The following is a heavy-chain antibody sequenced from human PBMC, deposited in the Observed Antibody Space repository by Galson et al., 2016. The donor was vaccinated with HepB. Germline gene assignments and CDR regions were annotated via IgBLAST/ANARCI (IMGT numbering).Heavy chain of an antibody. Sequence: SLRLSCAASGFSFSDSYISWIRRAPGKGLEWISYISDSGSRTYYEHSVKGRFTMSRDNARKSAYLHLNSLSVEDTAVYYCATCHFYWTGYAYRDGLDVWGQGTTVTVSS. CDR1: GFSFSDSY. V-gene: IGHV3-11*01. J-gene: IGHJ6*02. CDR3: ATCHFYWTGYAYRDGLDV. D-gene: IGHD3/OR15-3a*01. CDR2: ISDSGSRT.